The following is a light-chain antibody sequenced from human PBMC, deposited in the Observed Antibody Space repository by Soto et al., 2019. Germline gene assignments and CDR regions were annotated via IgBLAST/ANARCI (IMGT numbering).Light chain of an antibody. CDR2: GAS. Sequence: EIVLTQSPGTLSSSPGERATLSCRASQSVSSSHLAWYQQKPGQAPRLLIYGASSRATGIPDRFSGSGSGTDFTLTISRLEPEDFAVYFWQQYGDSPMYTFGQGTKLEI. V-gene: IGKV3-20*01. CDR1: QSVSSSH. CDR3: QQYGDSPMYT. J-gene: IGKJ2*01.